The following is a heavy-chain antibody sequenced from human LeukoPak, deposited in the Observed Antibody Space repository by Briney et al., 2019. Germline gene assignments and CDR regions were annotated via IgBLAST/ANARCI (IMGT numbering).Heavy chain of an antibody. D-gene: IGHD6-19*01. Sequence: GGSLRLSCAATGFTLSGHSMNWVRQAPGKGLEWVAFVPYDQNNNFYSDYVKGRFTISRDNSKNTLYLQMNSLRPEDTAVFYCARGSPDSGIGVTAQPFDHWGQGTLVTVSS. CDR2: VPYDQNNN. J-gene: IGHJ4*02. CDR1: GFTLSGHS. V-gene: IGHV3-30*02. CDR3: ARGSPDSGIGVTAQPFDH.